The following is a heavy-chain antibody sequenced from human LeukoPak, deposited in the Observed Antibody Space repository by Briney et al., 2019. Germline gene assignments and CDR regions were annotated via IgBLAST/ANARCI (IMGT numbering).Heavy chain of an antibody. CDR3: ARQYSGSCYVHYYFDY. J-gene: IGHJ4*02. D-gene: IGHD1-26*01. CDR1: GYSFTSYW. V-gene: IGHV5-51*01. Sequence: GESLKISCKGSGYSFTSYWIGWVRQMPGKGLEWMGIIYPGDSDTRYSPSFQGQVTISADKSISTAYLQWSSLKASDTAMYYCARQYSGSCYVHYYFDYWGQGTLVTVSS. CDR2: IYPGDSDT.